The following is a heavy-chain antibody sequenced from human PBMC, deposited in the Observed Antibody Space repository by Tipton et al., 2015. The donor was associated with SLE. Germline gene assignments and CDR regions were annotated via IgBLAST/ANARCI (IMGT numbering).Heavy chain of an antibody. J-gene: IGHJ4*02. CDR3: ARGSGYFDY. Sequence: TLSLTCTVSGGSISSYRWSWIRQPPGKGLEWIGYIYYSGSTNYNPSLKSRVTISVDTSKNQFSLKLSSVTAADTAVYYCARGSGYFDYWGQGTLVTVSS. D-gene: IGHD1-26*01. CDR2: IYYSGST. V-gene: IGHV4-59*01. CDR1: GGSISSYR.